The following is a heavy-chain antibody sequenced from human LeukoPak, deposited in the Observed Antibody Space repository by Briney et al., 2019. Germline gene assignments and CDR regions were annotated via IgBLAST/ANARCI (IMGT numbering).Heavy chain of an antibody. CDR1: GFTVSSNY. CDR3: TRGPASTWYSDY. J-gene: IGHJ4*02. V-gene: IGHV3-66*02. D-gene: IGHD6-13*01. CDR2: IYSGGDT. Sequence: GGSLRLSCAASGFTVSSNYMNWVRQAPGKGLEWVSIIYSGGDTYYADYVKGRFTISRDNSKNNLYLQMNNLRPEDTAVYYCTRGPASTWYSDYWGQGTLVTVSS.